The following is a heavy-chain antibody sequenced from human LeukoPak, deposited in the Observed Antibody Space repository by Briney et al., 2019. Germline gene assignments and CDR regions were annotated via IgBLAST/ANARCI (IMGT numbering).Heavy chain of an antibody. CDR1: GGSFSGYY. Sequence: SETLSLTCAVSGGSFSGYYWSGVRHPPGKGLEWMGEINHSGSTNNNPTLKSRVTISVDTSKNQFSLKLSSVTAADTAVYYCARVSADGSGFLFDYWGQGTLVTVSS. CDR2: INHSGST. D-gene: IGHD3-10*01. CDR3: ARVSADGSGFLFDY. J-gene: IGHJ4*02. V-gene: IGHV4-34*01.